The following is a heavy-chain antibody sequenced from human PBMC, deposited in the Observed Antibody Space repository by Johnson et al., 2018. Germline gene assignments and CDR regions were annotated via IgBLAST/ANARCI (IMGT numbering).Heavy chain of an antibody. D-gene: IGHD3-10*01. Sequence: QVQLQQWGAGLLKPSETLSLTCAVYGGSFSGYYWSWIRQPPGKGLEWIGEINHSGSTNYNPSLKSRVTISVDTSKNQFSLKLGSVTAAATAVYYCARDLWFGESAGYMDVWGKGTTVTVSS. V-gene: IGHV4-34*01. J-gene: IGHJ6*03. CDR3: ARDLWFGESAGYMDV. CDR2: INHSGST. CDR1: GGSFSGYY.